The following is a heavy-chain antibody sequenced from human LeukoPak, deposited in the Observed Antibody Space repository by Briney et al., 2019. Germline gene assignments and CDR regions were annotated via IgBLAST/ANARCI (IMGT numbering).Heavy chain of an antibody. Sequence: GSLRLSCAASGFTFSSYAMHWVRQAPGKGLEWVAVISYDGSNKYYADSVKGRFTISRDNSKNTLYLQMNSLRAEDTAVYYCARDSDWSIAAAGYFDYWGQGTLVTVSS. CDR2: ISYDGSNK. CDR1: GFTFSSYA. CDR3: ARDSDWSIAAAGYFDY. J-gene: IGHJ4*02. D-gene: IGHD6-13*01. V-gene: IGHV3-30-3*01.